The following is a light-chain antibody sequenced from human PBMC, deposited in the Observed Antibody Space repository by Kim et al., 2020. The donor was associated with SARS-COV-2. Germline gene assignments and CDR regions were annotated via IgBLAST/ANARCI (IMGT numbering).Light chain of an antibody. CDR3: NSRDSSGNHHV. J-gene: IGLJ1*01. CDR2: GKN. V-gene: IGLV3-19*01. CDR1: SLRSYY. Sequence: SSELTQDPAVSVALGQTVRITCQGDSLRSYYASWYQQKPGQAPVLVIYGKNNRPSGIPDRFSGSSSGNTASLTIPGAQAEDEADYYFNSRDSSGNHHVFG.